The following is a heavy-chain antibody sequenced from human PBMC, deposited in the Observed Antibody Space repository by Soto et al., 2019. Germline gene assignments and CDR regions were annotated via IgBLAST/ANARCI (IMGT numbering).Heavy chain of an antibody. J-gene: IGHJ4*02. CDR2: ITDSGDST. CDR3: AKDTPVVTLIFDY. D-gene: IGHD2-21*02. Sequence: GGSLRLSCAASGFTFFTYAMSWVRQAPGKGLEWVSSITDSGDSTYYADSVKGRFTISRDNSKNTLYLQMKSLRAEDTAVYYCAKDTPVVTLIFDYWGQGPLGTVSS. CDR1: GFTFFTYA. V-gene: IGHV3-23*01.